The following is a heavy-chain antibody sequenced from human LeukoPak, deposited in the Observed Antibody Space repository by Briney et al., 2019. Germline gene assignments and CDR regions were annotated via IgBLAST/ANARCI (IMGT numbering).Heavy chain of an antibody. J-gene: IGHJ3*02. V-gene: IGHV4-59*01. CDR1: GGSISSYY. D-gene: IGHD5-18*01. CDR3: AGGYSYGDAFDI. Sequence: SETLSLTCTVSGGSISSYYWSWIRQPPGKGLEWIGYIYFSGSTNYNPSLKSRVTISVDTSKNQFSLKLSSVTAADTAVYYCAGGYSYGDAFDIWGQGTMVTVSS. CDR2: IYFSGST.